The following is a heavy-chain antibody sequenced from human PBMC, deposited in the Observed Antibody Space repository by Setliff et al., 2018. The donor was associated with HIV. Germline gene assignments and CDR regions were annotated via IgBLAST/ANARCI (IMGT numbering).Heavy chain of an antibody. Sequence: GASVKVSCKGSGYTFIDYYMHWVQQAPGKGLEWMGGIIPIFGTANYAQKFQGRVTITADESTSTAYMELSSLRSEDTAVYYCARGIRGSSQGYYYYYMDVWGKGTTVTVS. CDR2: IIPIFGTA. CDR3: ARGIRGSSQGYYYYYMDV. V-gene: IGHV1-69*13. D-gene: IGHD6-6*01. J-gene: IGHJ6*03. CDR1: GYTFIDYY.